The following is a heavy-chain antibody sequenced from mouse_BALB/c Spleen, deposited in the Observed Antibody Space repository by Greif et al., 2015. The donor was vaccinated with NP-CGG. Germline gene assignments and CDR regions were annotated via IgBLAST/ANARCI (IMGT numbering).Heavy chain of an antibody. CDR2: ILPGSGST. Sequence: QVTLKECGAELMKPGASVKISCKATGYTFSSYWIEWVKQRPGHGLEWIGEILPGSGSTNYNEKFKGKATFTADTSSNTAYMQLSSLTSEDSAVYYCARSTTVVDFDYWGQGTTLTVSS. CDR3: ARSTTVVDFDY. V-gene: IGHV1-9*01. D-gene: IGHD1-1*01. CDR1: GYTFSSYW. J-gene: IGHJ2*01.